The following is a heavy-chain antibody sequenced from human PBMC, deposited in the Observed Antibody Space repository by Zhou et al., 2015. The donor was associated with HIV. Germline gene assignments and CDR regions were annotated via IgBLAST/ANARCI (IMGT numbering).Heavy chain of an antibody. CDR2: INADNGKT. Sequence: QVQLVQSGAEVKKPGASVKVSCKASGYTFTNYAISWVRQAPGQGLEWMGWINADNGKTNYAQKFQGRVTLTTDRSTRTAYMELRSLTFEDTAVYYCARGSPRTTRFYGFWGQGSLVTVSS. CDR1: GYTFTNYA. CDR3: ARGSPRTTRFYGF. V-gene: IGHV1-18*01. D-gene: IGHD3-3*01. J-gene: IGHJ4*02.